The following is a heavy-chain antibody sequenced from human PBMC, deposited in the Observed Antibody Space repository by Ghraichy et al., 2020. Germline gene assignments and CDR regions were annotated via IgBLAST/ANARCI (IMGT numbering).Heavy chain of an antibody. V-gene: IGHV1-18*01. CDR1: GYTFSNYG. D-gene: IGHD2-21*02. J-gene: IGHJ6*02. CDR3: ARKGVVSVMRFDYRNGMDV. Sequence: ASVKVSCRASGYTFSNYGITWVRQAPGQGLEWMGWISAYNGYTKYAQKFQGRVTVTTDTSTSTAYMEVKSLRSDDTAVYYCARKGVVSVMRFDYRNGMDVWGQGTTVTVSS. CDR2: ISAYNGYT.